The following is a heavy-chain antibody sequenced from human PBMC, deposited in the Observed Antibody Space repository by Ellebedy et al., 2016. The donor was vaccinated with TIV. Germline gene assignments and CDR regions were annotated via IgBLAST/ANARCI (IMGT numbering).Heavy chain of an antibody. D-gene: IGHD2-21*02. CDR3: ARGVVVTATYAFDI. J-gene: IGHJ3*02. CDR2: IFHSEST. V-gene: IGHV4-30-4*01. CDR1: GYSVSSDDYY. Sequence: SETLSLTCTVSGYSVSSDDYYWTWLRQPPGKGLEWIGYIFHSESTYYNPSLKSRVTISVDTSKNQFSLKLNSVTAADTALYYCARGVVVTATYAFDIWGQGTMVTVSS.